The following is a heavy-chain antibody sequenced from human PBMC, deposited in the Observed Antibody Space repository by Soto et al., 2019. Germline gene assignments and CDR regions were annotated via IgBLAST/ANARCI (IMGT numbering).Heavy chain of an antibody. Sequence: QVQLQESGPGLVKPSQTLSLTCTVSGGSISSGGYYWNWIRQHPGKGQEWNGYIYYSGSTYYNPSLKSRVTIAVDTSNYQFALKLSSATAAHTAVYYCAREPLTWGQGTLVTASS. CDR1: GGSISSGGYY. CDR3: AREPLT. CDR2: IYYSGST. V-gene: IGHV4-31*03. J-gene: IGHJ4*02.